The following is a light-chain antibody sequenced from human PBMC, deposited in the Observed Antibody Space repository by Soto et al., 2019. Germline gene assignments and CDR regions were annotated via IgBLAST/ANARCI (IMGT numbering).Light chain of an antibody. V-gene: IGKV1-5*03. J-gene: IGKJ4*01. CDR1: QSISNW. CDR3: QQYYTYSSLT. Sequence: DIQMTQSPSTLSAYVGDRVTITCRASQSISNWLAWYQQKPGKAPKLLIYKASSLESGVPSRFSGSGSGTEFTLTIRSLQPDDFATYYCQQYYTYSSLTFGGGTKVDIK. CDR2: KAS.